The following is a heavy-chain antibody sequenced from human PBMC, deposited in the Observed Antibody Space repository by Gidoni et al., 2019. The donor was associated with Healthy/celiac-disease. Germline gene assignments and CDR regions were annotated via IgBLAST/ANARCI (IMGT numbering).Heavy chain of an antibody. CDR1: GYTFTGYY. V-gene: IGHV1-2*02. Sequence: QVQLVQSGAEVKKPGASVKVSCKASGYTFTGYYMHWVRQAPVQGLEWMGWINPTSGGTNYAQKFQRMVTMTRDTSISTASMELSRLRSDDTAVYYCASLGARGVRYYYYMDVWGKGTTVTVSS. CDR3: ASLGARGVRYYYYMDV. CDR2: INPTSGGT. D-gene: IGHD3-10*01. J-gene: IGHJ6*03.